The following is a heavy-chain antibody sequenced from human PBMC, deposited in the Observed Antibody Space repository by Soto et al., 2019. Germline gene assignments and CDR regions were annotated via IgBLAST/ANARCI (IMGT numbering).Heavy chain of an antibody. Sequence: QVHLVQSGAEVKKPGASVNVSCKTSGYTFTRNGISWVRQAPGQGLEWMGWISPKSGSIKYAQKFPGRVIMTTVTSTRTAYMELRSLRSDDTAVYYCVKYRDSTSWPSRDVWGPGTTVTVSS. D-gene: IGHD2-2*01. V-gene: IGHV1-18*01. CDR3: VKYRDSTSWPSRDV. J-gene: IGHJ6*02. CDR2: ISPKSGSI. CDR1: GYTFTRNG.